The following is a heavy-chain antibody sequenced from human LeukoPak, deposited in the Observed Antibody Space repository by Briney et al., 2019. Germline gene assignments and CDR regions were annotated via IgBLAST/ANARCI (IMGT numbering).Heavy chain of an antibody. CDR2: IRPGGGST. V-gene: IGHV3-23*01. Sequence: GGSLRLSCAASGFIFIGYAMSWVRQAPGKGLEWVSSIRPGGGSTYYADSVKGRFTISRDNSKNTLYLQMNSLRADDTAVYYCANGYSYGRTVWGQGTLVTVSS. CDR3: ANGYSYGRTV. CDR1: GFIFIGYA. J-gene: IGHJ4*02. D-gene: IGHD5-18*01.